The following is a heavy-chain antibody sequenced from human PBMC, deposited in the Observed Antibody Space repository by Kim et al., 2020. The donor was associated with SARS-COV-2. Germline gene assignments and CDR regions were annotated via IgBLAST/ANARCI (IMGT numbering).Heavy chain of an antibody. Sequence: CSADSVKGRFTTARDKSKNTLYLQMNSRRAEDTALYYGTKDQTDRHGIDFWGQGTLVTVSS. J-gene: IGHJ4*02. V-gene: IGHV3-23*01. CDR3: TKDQTDRHGIDF.